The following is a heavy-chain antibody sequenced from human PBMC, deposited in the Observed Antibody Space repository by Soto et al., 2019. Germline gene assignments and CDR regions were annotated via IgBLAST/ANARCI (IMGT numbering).Heavy chain of an antibody. CDR1: GFTFDDYA. CDR2: ISWNSGSI. J-gene: IGHJ4*02. D-gene: IGHD6-13*01. CDR3: AKGLYSSSWWGIDY. V-gene: IGHV3-9*01. Sequence: EVQLVESGGGLVQPGRSLRLSCAASGFTFDDYAMHWVRQAPGKGLEWVSGISWNSGSIGYADSVKGRFTISRDNAKNSLYLQMNSLRAEDTALYYCAKGLYSSSWWGIDYWGQGTLVTVSS.